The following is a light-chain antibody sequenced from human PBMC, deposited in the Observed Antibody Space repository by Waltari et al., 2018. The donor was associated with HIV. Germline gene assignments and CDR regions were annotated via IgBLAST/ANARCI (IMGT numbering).Light chain of an antibody. Sequence: QSALTQPASVSGSPGPAITISCTGTSRALDNFKSVSWYQHHPGKAPKVLIYEVSNRPSVVSYRFSGSKSGHTASLTISGLQAEDEADYFCMSYISSATPEFGGGTKLTVL. CDR2: EVS. V-gene: IGLV2-14*01. J-gene: IGLJ3*02. CDR1: SRALDNFKS. CDR3: MSYISSATPE.